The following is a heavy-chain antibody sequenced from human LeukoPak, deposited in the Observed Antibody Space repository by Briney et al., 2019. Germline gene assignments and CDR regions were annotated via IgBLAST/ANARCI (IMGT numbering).Heavy chain of an antibody. CDR2: IYPGDSDT. V-gene: IGHV5-51*01. J-gene: IGHJ5*02. Sequence: GESLQISCQGSGYSFTSYWIGWVRQMPGKGLEWIGIIYPGDSDTRYSPSFQGQVTISADKSISTAYLQWSSLKASDTAMYYCARHGIPHQSLNWFDPWGQGTLVTVSS. D-gene: IGHD1-26*01. CDR1: GYSFTSYW. CDR3: ARHGIPHQSLNWFDP.